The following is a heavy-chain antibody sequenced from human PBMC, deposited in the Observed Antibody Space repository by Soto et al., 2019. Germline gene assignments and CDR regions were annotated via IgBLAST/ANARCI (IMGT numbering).Heavy chain of an antibody. CDR1: WYSFSIKISA. Sequence: SQTLSLTCAIAWYSFSIKISALNLIRQSPSRGLEWLGRTYYRSKWYIEYAVSVKSLITINPDTSKNLFSLQLNSVNPDDTAMYYCERTKSVYDYWGQGTQVTVSS. CDR2: TYYRSKWYI. V-gene: IGHV6-1*01. J-gene: IGHJ4*02. CDR3: ERTKSVYDY.